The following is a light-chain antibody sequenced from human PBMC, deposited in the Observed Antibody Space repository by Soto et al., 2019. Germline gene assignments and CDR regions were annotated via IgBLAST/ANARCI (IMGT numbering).Light chain of an antibody. CDR3: QQYYSYSKT. CDR1: ESISSW. V-gene: IGKV1-5*01. Sequence: DIPMTQSPSTLSASVGDRVTITCRASESISSWLAWYQQKPGKAPRLLIYAASRLGSGVPSRFSGSGSGTEFTLTISSLQPDDLATYDCQQYYSYSKTFGQGTKGEIK. J-gene: IGKJ1*01. CDR2: AAS.